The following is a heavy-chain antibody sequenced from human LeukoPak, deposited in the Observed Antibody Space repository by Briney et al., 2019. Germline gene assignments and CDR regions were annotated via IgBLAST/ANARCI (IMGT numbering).Heavy chain of an antibody. J-gene: IGHJ4*02. CDR3: AKDPDPYKIAAAGTPDY. V-gene: IGHV3-23*01. Sequence: PGGSLRLSCAASGFTFSSYAMSWVRQAPGKGLEWVSAISGSGGSTYYADSVKGRFTISRDNSKNMLYLQMNSLRAEDTAVYYCAKDPDPYKIAAAGTPDYWGQGTLVTVSS. CDR2: ISGSGGST. CDR1: GFTFSSYA. D-gene: IGHD6-13*01.